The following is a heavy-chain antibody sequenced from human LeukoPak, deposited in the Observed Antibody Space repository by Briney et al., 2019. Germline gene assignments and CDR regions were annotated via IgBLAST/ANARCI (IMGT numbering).Heavy chain of an antibody. Sequence: GGSRRLSFAASGFTFDDYAMHWFRQAPGKGLDWVSLISWDGGSTYYADSVKGRFTISRDNSKNSLYLQMNSLRAEDTALYYCAKDMSYSSGWYLGIFDYWGQGTLVTVSS. CDR3: AKDMSYSSGWYLGIFDY. CDR2: ISWDGGST. V-gene: IGHV3-43D*03. D-gene: IGHD6-19*01. CDR1: GFTFDDYA. J-gene: IGHJ4*02.